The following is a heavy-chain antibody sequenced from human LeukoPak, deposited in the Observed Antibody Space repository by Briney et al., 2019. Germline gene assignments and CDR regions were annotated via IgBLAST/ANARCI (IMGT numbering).Heavy chain of an antibody. CDR2: MSSDGNAM. D-gene: IGHD3-22*01. Sequence: GGSLRLSCAASGFTFTAYLIHWVRQAPGKGLEWVAVMSSDGNAMFYADSVKGRFTISRVNSKNTLYLQMNSLRAEDTAVYYCVRESEYYFDHSASFDYWGQGTLVTVSS. J-gene: IGHJ4*02. CDR1: GFTFTAYL. CDR3: VRESEYYFDHSASFDY. V-gene: IGHV3-30-3*01.